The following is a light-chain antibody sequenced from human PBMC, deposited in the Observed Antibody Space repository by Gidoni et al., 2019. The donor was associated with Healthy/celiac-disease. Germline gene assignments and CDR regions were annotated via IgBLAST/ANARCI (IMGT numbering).Light chain of an antibody. CDR2: YDS. CDR1: NIGSKS. V-gene: IGLV3-21*01. Sequence: SYVLTQPPSVSVAPGKTARITCRGNNIGSKSVHWYQQKPGQAPVLVIYYDSDRPSGIPERFSGSNSGNTATLTISRVEAGDEADYYCQVWEVFGGGTKLTVL. CDR3: QVWEV. J-gene: IGLJ2*01.